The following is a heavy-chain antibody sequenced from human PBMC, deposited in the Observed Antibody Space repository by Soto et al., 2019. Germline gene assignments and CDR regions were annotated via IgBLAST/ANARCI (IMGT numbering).Heavy chain of an antibody. J-gene: IGHJ6*02. V-gene: IGHV4-31*03. CDR3: ARGGSSSSNYYYYGMDV. Sequence: SETLSLTCTVSGGSISSGGYYWSWIRQHPGKGLEWIGYIYYSGSTYYNPSLKSRVTISVDTSKNQFSLKLSSVTAADTAVYYCARGGSSSSNYYYYGMDVWGQGTTVTVSS. D-gene: IGHD6-6*01. CDR2: IYYSGST. CDR1: GGSISSGGYY.